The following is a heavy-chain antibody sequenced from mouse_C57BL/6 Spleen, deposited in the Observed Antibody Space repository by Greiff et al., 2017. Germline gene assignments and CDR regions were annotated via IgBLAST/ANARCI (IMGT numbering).Heavy chain of an antibody. V-gene: IGHV1-22*01. CDR2: INPNNGGT. J-gene: IGHJ2*01. D-gene: IGHD4-1*01. Sequence: VQLQQSGPELVKPGASVKMSCKASGYTFTDYNMHWVKQSHGKSLEWIGYINPNNGGTSYNQKFKGKATLTVNKSSSTAYMERRSLTSEDSAVYYCLTGRYFDYWGQGTTLTVSS. CDR1: GYTFTDYN. CDR3: LTGRYFDY.